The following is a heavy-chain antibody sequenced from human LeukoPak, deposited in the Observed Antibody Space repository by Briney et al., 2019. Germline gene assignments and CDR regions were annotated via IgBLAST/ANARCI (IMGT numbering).Heavy chain of an antibody. CDR2: ISAYNGNT. V-gene: IGHV1-18*01. CDR1: GYTFTSYG. D-gene: IGHD3-22*01. Sequence: ASVKVSCKASGYTFTSYGISWVRQAPGQGLEWMGWISAYNGNTNYAQKLQGRVTMTTDTSTSTAYMELRSLRSDDTAVYYCARDHYYYSSGSGGYWGQGTLVTVSS. J-gene: IGHJ4*02. CDR3: ARDHYYYSSGSGGY.